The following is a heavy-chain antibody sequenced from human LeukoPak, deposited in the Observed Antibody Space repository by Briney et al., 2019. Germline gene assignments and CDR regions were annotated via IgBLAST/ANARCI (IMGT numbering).Heavy chain of an antibody. J-gene: IGHJ4*02. CDR2: ISGSGGST. CDR1: GFTFSSYA. Sequence: GGSLRLSCAASGFTFSSYAMSWVRQAPGKGLEWVSAISGSGGSTYYADSVKGRFTISRDNSKNTLYLQMNSLRAEDTALYYCAKDRSSSWYYFDYWGQGTLVTVSS. V-gene: IGHV3-23*01. CDR3: AKDRSSSWYYFDY. D-gene: IGHD6-13*01.